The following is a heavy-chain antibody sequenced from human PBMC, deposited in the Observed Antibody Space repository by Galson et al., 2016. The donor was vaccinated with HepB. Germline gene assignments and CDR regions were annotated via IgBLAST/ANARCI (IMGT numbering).Heavy chain of an antibody. CDR3: AKDLAALTGSFDY. CDR1: GFTFSNYA. Sequence: SLRLSCAASGFTFSNYAMDWVRQAPGKGLEWVSFISGSGATTHYADSVKGRFTISRDNPKNTLFLQMNSPRAEDTAVYFCAKDLAALTGSFDYWGQGTLVTVSS. CDR2: ISGSGATT. J-gene: IGHJ4*02. V-gene: IGHV3-23*01. D-gene: IGHD1-20*01.